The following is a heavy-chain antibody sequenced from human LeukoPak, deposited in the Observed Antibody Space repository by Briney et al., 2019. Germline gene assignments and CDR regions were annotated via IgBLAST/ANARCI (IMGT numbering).Heavy chain of an antibody. CDR1: GFTFSSYG. Sequence: PGGSLRLSCAASGFTFSSYGMHWVRQAPGKGLEWVAVIWYDGSNKYYADSVKGRSTISRDNSKNTLYLQMNSLRTEDTAVYYCARDSSSGWYGGAFDIWGQGTMVTVSS. CDR3: ARDSSSGWYGGAFDI. J-gene: IGHJ3*02. CDR2: IWYDGSNK. D-gene: IGHD6-19*01. V-gene: IGHV3-33*01.